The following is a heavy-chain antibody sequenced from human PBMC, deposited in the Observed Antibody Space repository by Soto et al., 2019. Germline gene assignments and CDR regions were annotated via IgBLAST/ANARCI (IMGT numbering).Heavy chain of an antibody. J-gene: IGHJ5*02. CDR1: GYSLTDYY. CDR2: INPYSGGT. CDR3: ATASRIAAAGTGWFDP. Sequence: QVQLVQSGAEVKKPGASEKVSCKASGYSLTDYYVHWVRQAPGQGLEWMGWINPYSGGTNYAEKFQGRLTITKGTAISTVSMYLSTLTSDDTAVYYGATASRIAAAGTGWFDPWGPGTLVTVSS. D-gene: IGHD6-13*01. V-gene: IGHV1-2*02.